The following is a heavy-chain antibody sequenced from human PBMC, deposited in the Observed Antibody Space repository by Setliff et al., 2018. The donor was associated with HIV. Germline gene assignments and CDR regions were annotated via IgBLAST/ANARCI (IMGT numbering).Heavy chain of an antibody. CDR1: GGSFSSSTYY. Sequence: PSETLSLTCTVSGGSFSSSTYYWGWIRQPPGKGLDWIGSIHSSGTTYYNPSLKSRVAISVDSSRSQFSLKLRSVTAADTAVYYCARQRDFDWLLQNYYYMDVWGKGATVTVSS. D-gene: IGHD3-9*01. J-gene: IGHJ6*03. V-gene: IGHV4-39*01. CDR2: IHSSGTT. CDR3: ARQRDFDWLLQNYYYMDV.